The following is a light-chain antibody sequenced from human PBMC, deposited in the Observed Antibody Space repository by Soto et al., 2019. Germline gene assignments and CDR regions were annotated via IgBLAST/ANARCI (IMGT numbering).Light chain of an antibody. CDR3: ATWDDSLSVL. Sequence: QSVLTQPTSASGTPGQRVTISCSGSSSNIGSHYVYWYQQLPGTAPKVLLYRNNQRPSGVPDRFSGSKSGTSASLAISGLRSEDEADYYCATWDDSLSVLFGGGTKLTVL. CDR2: RNN. CDR1: SSNIGSHY. V-gene: IGLV1-47*01. J-gene: IGLJ2*01.